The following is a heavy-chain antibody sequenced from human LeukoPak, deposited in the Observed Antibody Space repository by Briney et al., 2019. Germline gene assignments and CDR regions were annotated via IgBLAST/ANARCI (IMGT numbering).Heavy chain of an antibody. V-gene: IGHV3-30*03. Sequence: PGGSLRLSCAVSGFTFSSYDMHWVRQAPGKGLEWVAFISYGGSNKYYADSVKGRFTISRDNSKNTLYLQMNSLRPEDTAIYYCAHSRIRYESESGGFRTPGTPDDYWGQGTLVTVSS. D-gene: IGHD3-10*01. CDR1: GFTFSSYD. CDR2: ISYGGSNK. J-gene: IGHJ4*02. CDR3: AHSRIRYESESGGFRTPGTPDDY.